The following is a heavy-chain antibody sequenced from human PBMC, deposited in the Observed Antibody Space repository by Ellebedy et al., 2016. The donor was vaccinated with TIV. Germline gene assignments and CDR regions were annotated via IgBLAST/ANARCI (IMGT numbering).Heavy chain of an antibody. CDR3: VRDLHWSYFD. CDR1: GFTFSSSW. CDR2: IKEDGSEE. V-gene: IGHV3-7*03. J-gene: IGHJ4*02. D-gene: IGHD1-26*01. Sequence: PGGSLRLSCAASGFTFSSSWMSWVRHGPGKGLEWVANIKEDGSEEYYVDSVKGRFTISRDNAKNSLYLQMNSLRAEDTAVYYCVRDLHWSYFDWGQGTLVTVSS.